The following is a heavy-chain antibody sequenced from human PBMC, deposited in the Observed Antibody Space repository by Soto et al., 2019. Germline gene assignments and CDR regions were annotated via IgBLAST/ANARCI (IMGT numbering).Heavy chain of an antibody. Sequence: SVKVSCKTSGYTFSNYGITWVRQAPGQPLEWLGWISLYSDGTNYAQKFQGRVSMTTDTSTTTAYMELRSLRSDDTAVYYCARVVPGAEAWFGTWGQGTLVTVSS. D-gene: IGHD2-2*01. J-gene: IGHJ5*02. V-gene: IGHV1-18*01. CDR1: GYTFSNYG. CDR3: ARVVPGAEAWFGT. CDR2: ISLYSDGT.